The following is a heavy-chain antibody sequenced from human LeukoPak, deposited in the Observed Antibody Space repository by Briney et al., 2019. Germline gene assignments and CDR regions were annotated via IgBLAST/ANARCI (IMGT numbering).Heavy chain of an antibody. D-gene: IGHD4-23*01. J-gene: IGHJ4*02. V-gene: IGHV3-23*01. Sequence: GGSLRLSCAASGFTFSSYAMSWVRQAPGKGLEWVSGISGSGSSTYYADSVKGRFTISRDNANNSVFLQMNNLRAEDSAIYYCARGARWAYYFDYWGQGSLVTVSS. CDR2: ISGSGSST. CDR3: ARGARWAYYFDY. CDR1: GFTFSSYA.